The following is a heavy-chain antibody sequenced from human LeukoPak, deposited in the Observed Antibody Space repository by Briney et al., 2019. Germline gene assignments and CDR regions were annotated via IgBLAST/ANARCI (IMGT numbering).Heavy chain of an antibody. CDR2: IIPIFGTA. Sequence: SVKVSCKASGGTFSSYAISWVRQAPGRGLEWMGRIIPIFGTANYAQKFQGRVTITTDESTSTAYMELSSLRSEDTAVYYCARAFGAAAGYDYWGQGTLVTVSS. CDR1: GGTFSSYA. J-gene: IGHJ4*02. D-gene: IGHD6-13*01. V-gene: IGHV1-69*05. CDR3: ARAFGAAAGYDY.